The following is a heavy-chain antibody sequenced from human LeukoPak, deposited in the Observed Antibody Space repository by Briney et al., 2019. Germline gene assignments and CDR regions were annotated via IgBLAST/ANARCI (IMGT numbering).Heavy chain of an antibody. J-gene: IGHJ4*02. D-gene: IGHD6-13*01. Sequence: ASVKVSCKASGYTFTSYYMHWVRQAPGQGLEWMGIINPSGGSTSYAQKFQGRVTMTRDTSTSTVYMELSSLRSEDTAVYYCARGYSSAAGRARTFDYWGQGTLVTVSS. CDR3: ARGYSSAAGRARTFDY. CDR1: GYTFTSYY. CDR2: INPSGGST. V-gene: IGHV1-46*01.